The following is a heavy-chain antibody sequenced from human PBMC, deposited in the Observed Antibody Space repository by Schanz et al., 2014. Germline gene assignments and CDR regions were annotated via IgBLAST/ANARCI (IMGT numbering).Heavy chain of an antibody. CDR2: IGVDGTTT. V-gene: IGHV3-23*01. D-gene: IGHD3-10*01. J-gene: IGHJ3*02. CDR3: ARGRFGELSSFDI. CDR1: GFTFSSYA. Sequence: EVHLLESGGGLVQPGGSLRLSCAASGFTFSSYAMSWVRQAPGKGLEWVSVIGVDGTTTYYADSVKGRFTISRDNSKNTLYLQMNSLRAEDTAVYYCARGRFGELSSFDIWGQGTMVTVSS.